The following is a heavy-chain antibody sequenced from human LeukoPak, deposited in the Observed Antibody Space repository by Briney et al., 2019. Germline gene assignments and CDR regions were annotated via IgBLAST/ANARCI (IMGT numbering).Heavy chain of an antibody. J-gene: IGHJ4*02. CDR1: GYTFTGYY. CDR2: INPKSGGT. CDR3: ARDPAIYYGSDYYFDY. Sequence: ASVKVSCKAFGYTFTGYYVHWVRQAPGQGLEWMGWINPKSGGTNYAQKFQGRVTMTRDTSISTAYMELSRLRSDDKAVYYCARDPAIYYGSDYYFDYWGQGTLVTVSS. V-gene: IGHV1-2*02. D-gene: IGHD3-10*01.